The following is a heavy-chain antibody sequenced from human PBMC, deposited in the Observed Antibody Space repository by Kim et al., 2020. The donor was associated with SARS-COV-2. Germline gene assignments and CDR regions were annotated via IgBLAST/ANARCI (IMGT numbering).Heavy chain of an antibody. D-gene: IGHD1-26*01. CDR1: GFTFSRYS. CDR3: AKGCTYCRINWFES. CDR2: ISDIGGRP. J-gene: IGHJ5*01. Sequence: GGSLRLSCAASGFTFSRYSMAWVRQAPGKGLEWVSSISDIGGRPYYADSVKGRSTISRDNFKNTMYLQMDSLRADDTALYDCAKGCTYCRINWFESWGQGTLVIVSS. V-gene: IGHV3-23*01.